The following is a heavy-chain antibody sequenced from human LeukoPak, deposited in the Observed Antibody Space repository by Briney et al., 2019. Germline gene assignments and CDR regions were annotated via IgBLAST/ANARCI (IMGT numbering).Heavy chain of an antibody. CDR2: IWYDGSNK. D-gene: IGHD2-2*01. CDR1: GFTFSSYA. CDR3: ARDILDCSSTSCLNWFDP. V-gene: IGHV3-33*08. J-gene: IGHJ5*02. Sequence: PGRSLRLSCAASGFTFSSYAMHWVRQAPGKGLEWVAVIWYDGSNKYYADSVKGRFTISRDNSKNTLYLQMNSLRAEDTAVYYCARDILDCSSTSCLNWFDPWGQGTLVTVAS.